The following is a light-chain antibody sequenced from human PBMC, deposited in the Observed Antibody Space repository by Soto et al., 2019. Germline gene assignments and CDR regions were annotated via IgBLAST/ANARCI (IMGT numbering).Light chain of an antibody. J-gene: IGKJ5*01. V-gene: IGKV3-20*01. CDR1: QSVSSSY. CDR2: GTS. CDR3: QQYGSSRGIT. Sequence: LMFTHSPGTLALSPVVRAPFSCRAIQSVSSSYLAWYQQKPGQAPRLLIYGTSNRATGIPDRFSGSGSGTGFTLTISRLEPEDFAVYYCQQYGSSRGITFGQGRLLEV.